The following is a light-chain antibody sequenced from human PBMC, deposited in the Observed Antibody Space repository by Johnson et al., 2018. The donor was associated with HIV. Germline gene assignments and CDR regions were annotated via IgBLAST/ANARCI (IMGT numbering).Light chain of an antibody. CDR2: DNN. V-gene: IGLV1-51*01. CDR1: SSNIGNNY. Sequence: QSVLTQPPSVSAAPGQKVTISCSGSSSNIGNNYVSWYQQLPGRAPKLLIYDNNKRPSGIPDRFSGSKSGTSATLGITGLQTGDEADYYCGTWDSSLSGGFGTGTKVTVL. CDR3: GTWDSSLSGG. J-gene: IGLJ1*01.